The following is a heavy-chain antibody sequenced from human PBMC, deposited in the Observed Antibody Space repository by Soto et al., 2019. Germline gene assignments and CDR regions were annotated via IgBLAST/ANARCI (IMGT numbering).Heavy chain of an antibody. D-gene: IGHD2-15*01. CDR1: GYTFTRYD. Sequence: QVQLVQSGAEVKKPGASVKVSWKASGYTFTRYDINWVRQATGQGLEWMGWMNPNSGNTGYAQKFQGRVTMTRNTSISTAYMELSSLRSEDTAVYYCARGAYVYCSGGSCYVYWGQGTLVTVSS. CDR3: ARGAYVYCSGGSCYVY. CDR2: MNPNSGNT. J-gene: IGHJ4*02. V-gene: IGHV1-8*01.